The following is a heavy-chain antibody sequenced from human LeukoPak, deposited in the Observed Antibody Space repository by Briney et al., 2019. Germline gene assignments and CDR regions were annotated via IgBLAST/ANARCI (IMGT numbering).Heavy chain of an antibody. J-gene: IGHJ4*02. CDR3: ARQGPSDGNYPFDY. Sequence: ASETLSLTCTVSGGSISSSGYYWGWIRQPPEKGLEWIGTISYSGSTYYNPSLKSRVTISVDTSKNQFSLQLSSVTAADTAVFYCARQGPSDGNYPFDYWGQGTLVTVSS. D-gene: IGHD3-3*01. V-gene: IGHV4-39*01. CDR1: GGSISSSGYY. CDR2: ISYSGST.